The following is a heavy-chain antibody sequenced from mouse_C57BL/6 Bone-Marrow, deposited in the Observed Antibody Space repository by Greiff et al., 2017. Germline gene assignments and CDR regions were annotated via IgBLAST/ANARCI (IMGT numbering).Heavy chain of an antibody. CDR3: ARKGSITTVVPFAY. D-gene: IGHD1-1*01. Sequence: QVQLQQPGAELVKPGASVKLSCKASGYTFTSYWMHWVKQRPGQGLEWIGMIHPNSGSTNYNEKFKSKATLTVDKSSSTAYMQLSSLTSEDSAVYYCARKGSITTVVPFAYWGQGTLVTVSA. CDR2: IHPNSGST. J-gene: IGHJ3*01. V-gene: IGHV1-64*01. CDR1: GYTFTSYW.